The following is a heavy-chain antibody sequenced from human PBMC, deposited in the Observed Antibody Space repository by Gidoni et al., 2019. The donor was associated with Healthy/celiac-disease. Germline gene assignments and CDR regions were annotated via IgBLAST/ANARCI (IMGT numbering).Heavy chain of an antibody. V-gene: IGHV3-7*01. Sequence: EVQLVESGGGLVQPGGSLRLSCAASGFTFSSYWMSWVRQAPGKGLEWVANIKQDGSEKYYVYSVKGRFTISRDNAKNSLYLQMNSLRAEDTAVYYCARDLYGDYGGDWFDPWGQGTLVTVSS. J-gene: IGHJ5*02. CDR3: ARDLYGDYGGDWFDP. CDR2: IKQDGSEK. CDR1: GFTFSSYW. D-gene: IGHD4-17*01.